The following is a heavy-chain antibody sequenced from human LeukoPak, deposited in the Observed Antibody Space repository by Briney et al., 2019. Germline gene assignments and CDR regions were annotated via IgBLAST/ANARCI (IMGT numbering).Heavy chain of an antibody. D-gene: IGHD3-22*01. V-gene: IGHV4-59*01. CDR2: IYYNGSP. J-gene: IGHJ4*02. CDR1: GASLISYY. CDR3: ARDSRSYERSGYYHFDY. Sequence: PLETLSLTCTVSGASLISYYWNWIRQPPGKGLEWIGYIYYNGSPNYNPSLKSRVTMSQDTSKNQFSLKLTSVTAADTAVYYCARDSRSYERSGYYHFDYWGRGSLVTVSS.